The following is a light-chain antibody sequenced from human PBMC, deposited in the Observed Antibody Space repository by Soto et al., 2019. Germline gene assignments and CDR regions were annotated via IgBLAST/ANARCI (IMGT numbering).Light chain of an antibody. J-gene: IGKJ4*01. CDR1: QSINRH. CDR2: DAS. V-gene: IGKV3-11*01. Sequence: EIVLTQSPATLSLSPGERATLSCRASQSINRHLAWYRQKPGQAPRLLIYDASNRATGIPARFSGSGSGTDFTLAISSLEPEDFGVYCCQQRSNWPPVTFSGGTKVEIK. CDR3: QQRSNWPPVT.